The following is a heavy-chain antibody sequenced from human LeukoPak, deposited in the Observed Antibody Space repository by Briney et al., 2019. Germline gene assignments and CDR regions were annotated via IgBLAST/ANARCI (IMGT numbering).Heavy chain of an antibody. Sequence: GGSLRLSCAASGFTFSRYWMSWVRQAPGKGLEWVANIKQDGSEKYYVDSVKGLFTISRDNAKNSLYLQMNSLRAEDTAVYYCARDQRYCSSSSCPWEPFDYWGQGTLVTVSS. CDR1: GFTFSRYW. CDR2: IKQDGSEK. V-gene: IGHV3-7*05. J-gene: IGHJ4*02. CDR3: ARDQRYCSSSSCPWEPFDY. D-gene: IGHD2-2*01.